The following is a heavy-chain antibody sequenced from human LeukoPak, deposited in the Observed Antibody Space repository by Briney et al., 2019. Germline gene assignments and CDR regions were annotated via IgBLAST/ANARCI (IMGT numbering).Heavy chain of an antibody. CDR2: ISGSGGST. V-gene: IGHV3-23*01. Sequence: GGSLRLSCAASGFTFSSYAMSWVRQAPGKGLEWVSLISGSGGSTYCADSVKGRFTISRDNSKNTLYLQMNSLRAEDTAVYYCAKSGDDYGDYFDYWGQGTLVTVSS. CDR3: AKSGDDYGDYFDY. D-gene: IGHD4-17*01. J-gene: IGHJ4*02. CDR1: GFTFSSYA.